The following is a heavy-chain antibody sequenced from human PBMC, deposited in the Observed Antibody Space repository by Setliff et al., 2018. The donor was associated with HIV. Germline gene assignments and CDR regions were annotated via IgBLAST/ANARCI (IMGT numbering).Heavy chain of an antibody. CDR1: GYTFIDYY. CDR2: INPKTGGT. D-gene: IGHD3-22*01. Sequence: ASVKVSCKASGYTFIDYYIHWVRQAPGQGLEWMGWINPKTGGTSFAKKFQDGVTMSRDTSISTAYMQLSSLRSDDTAMYYCGRATEYYDTSGYPRRTLVDDWGQGALVTVSS. J-gene: IGHJ4*02. V-gene: IGHV1-2*02. CDR3: GRATEYYDTSGYPRRTLVDD.